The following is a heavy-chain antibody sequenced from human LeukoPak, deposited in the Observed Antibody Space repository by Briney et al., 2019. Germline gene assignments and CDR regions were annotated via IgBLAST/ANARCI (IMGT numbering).Heavy chain of an antibody. D-gene: IGHD6-19*01. J-gene: IGHJ4*02. CDR3: VRRGDASSGWGDHDY. CDR2: IGGSGDKT. Sequence: PGGSLRLSCAASGFTFNRNAISWVRQAPGKGLEWVSTIGGSGDKTFYADSVKGRFTISRDNFKNKLHLQMSSLTGEDTALYYCVRRGDASSGWGDHDYWGQGALVTVSS. CDR1: GFTFNRNA. V-gene: IGHV3-23*01.